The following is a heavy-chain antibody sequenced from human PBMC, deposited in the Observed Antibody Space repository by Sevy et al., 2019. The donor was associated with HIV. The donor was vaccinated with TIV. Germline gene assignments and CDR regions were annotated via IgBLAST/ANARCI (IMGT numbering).Heavy chain of an antibody. CDR1: GESFSSYY. V-gene: IGHV4-34*01. Sequence: SESLSLTCAVYGESFSSYYWSWIRQSPGKGLEWIGEINHSGTTNYHPSLKSRVSISADTSKNQFSLKLTSVTAADTGVYYCAVRRRVVIPGVVRRQYQFFFYGMAVWGQGTTVTVSS. D-gene: IGHD2-2*01. J-gene: IGHJ6*02. CDR3: AVRRRVVIPGVVRRQYQFFFYGMAV. CDR2: INHSGTT.